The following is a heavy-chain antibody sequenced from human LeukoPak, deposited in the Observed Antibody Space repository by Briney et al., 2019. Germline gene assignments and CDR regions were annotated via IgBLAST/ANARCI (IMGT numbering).Heavy chain of an antibody. V-gene: IGHV1-69*01. CDR1: GGTFIIYA. CDR3: ARTGSGGSFNWFDP. J-gene: IGHJ5*02. CDR2: IIPIFGTA. D-gene: IGHD2-15*01. Sequence: SVNVSFKASGGTFIIYAISWVRQAPGQGREGMGGIIPIFGTANYAQKFQGRVTITADESTSTAYMELSSLRSEDTAVYYCARTGSGGSFNWFDPWGQGTLVTVSS.